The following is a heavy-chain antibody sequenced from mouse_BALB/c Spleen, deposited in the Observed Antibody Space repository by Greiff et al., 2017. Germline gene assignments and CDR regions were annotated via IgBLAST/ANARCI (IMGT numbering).Heavy chain of an antibody. Sequence: VQLQQSGAELVKPGASVKLSCTASGFNIKDNYMHWVKQRPDQGLEWIGRIVPANGNTKYDPKFQGKATITADTSSNTAYLQLSGLTSEDTTVYYCARGLRFDDWGQGTTLTVAS. J-gene: IGHJ2*01. D-gene: IGHD2-4*01. CDR1: GFNIKDNY. CDR2: IVPANGNT. V-gene: IGHV14-3*02. CDR3: ARGLRFDD.